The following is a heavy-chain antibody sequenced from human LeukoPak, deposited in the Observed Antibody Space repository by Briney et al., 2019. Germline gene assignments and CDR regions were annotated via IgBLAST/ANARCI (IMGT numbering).Heavy chain of an antibody. V-gene: IGHV3-23*01. Sequence: GGSLRLSCAASGFTFRSYGMSWVRQAPGKGLEWVSAISDNGGSTYYADSVKGRFTISRDNAKNSLYLQMNSLRAEDTAVYYCGRVKEASAFDIWGQGTMVTVSS. J-gene: IGHJ3*02. CDR2: ISDNGGST. D-gene: IGHD5-12*01. CDR3: GRVKEASAFDI. CDR1: GFTFRSYG.